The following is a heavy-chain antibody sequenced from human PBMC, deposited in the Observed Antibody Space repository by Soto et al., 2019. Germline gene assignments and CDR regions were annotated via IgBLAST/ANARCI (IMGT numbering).Heavy chain of an antibody. D-gene: IGHD5-18*01. V-gene: IGHV6-1*01. J-gene: IGHJ6*02. CDR3: ARDRAYSYGSYYYYGMDV. CDR1: GDSVSSNSAA. CDR2: TYYRSKWYN. Sequence: PSQTLSLTCAISGDSVSSNSAAWNWIRQSPSRGLEWLGRTYYRSKWYNDHAVSVKSRITINPDTSKNQFSLQLNSVTPEDTAVYYCARDRAYSYGSYYYYGMDVWGQGTTVTVSS.